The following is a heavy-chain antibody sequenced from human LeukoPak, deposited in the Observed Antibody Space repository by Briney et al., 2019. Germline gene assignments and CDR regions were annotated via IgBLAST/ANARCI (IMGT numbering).Heavy chain of an antibody. CDR1: GFTFSSYG. Sequence: GGSLRLSCAASGFTFSSYGMHWVRQAPGKGLEWVAVISYDGSNKYYADSVKGRFTISRDNSKNTLYLQMNSLRAEDTAVYYCARHRLHRVYYDSSGYYHDAFDIWGQGTMVTVSS. CDR2: ISYDGSNK. V-gene: IGHV3-30*03. CDR3: ARHRLHRVYYDSSGYYHDAFDI. J-gene: IGHJ3*02. D-gene: IGHD3-22*01.